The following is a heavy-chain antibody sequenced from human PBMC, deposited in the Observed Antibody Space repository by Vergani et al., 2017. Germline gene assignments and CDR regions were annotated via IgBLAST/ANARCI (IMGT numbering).Heavy chain of an antibody. Sequence: QAQLVESGGGVVQPGRSLRLSCAASGFTFSSYAMHWVRQAPGKGLEWVAVISYDGSNKYYADSVKGRFTISRDNSKNTLYLQMNSLRAEDTAVYYCARFKKQQLYDYWGQGTLVTVSS. J-gene: IGHJ4*02. V-gene: IGHV3-30-3*01. CDR3: ARFKKQQLYDY. CDR2: ISYDGSNK. CDR1: GFTFSSYA. D-gene: IGHD6-13*01.